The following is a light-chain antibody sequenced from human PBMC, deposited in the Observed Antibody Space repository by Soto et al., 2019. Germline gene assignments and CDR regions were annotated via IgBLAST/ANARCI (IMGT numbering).Light chain of an antibody. CDR3: QQRSNWRIT. Sequence: EIVLTQSPGTLSLSPGERATLSCRASQSVSSSYLAWYQQKPGQAPRLLIYDASNRATGIPARFSGSGSGTDFTLTISSLEPEDFAVYCCQQRSNWRITFGQGTRLEIK. V-gene: IGKV3D-20*02. CDR1: QSVSSSY. CDR2: DAS. J-gene: IGKJ5*01.